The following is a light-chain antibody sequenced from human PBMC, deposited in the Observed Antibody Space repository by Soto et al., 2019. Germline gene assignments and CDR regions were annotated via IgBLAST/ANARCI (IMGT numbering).Light chain of an antibody. CDR1: QGIYNY. Sequence: DIQMTQSPSSLSASVGDRVTITCRASQGIYNYLAWYQAKPGKVHKLLIYAASTLQSGVPSRFSGSGSGTDFTLTISSLQPEDVGTYYCQRYNNAPRAFGQGTKVDIK. CDR3: QRYNNAPRA. V-gene: IGKV1-27*01. J-gene: IGKJ1*01. CDR2: AAS.